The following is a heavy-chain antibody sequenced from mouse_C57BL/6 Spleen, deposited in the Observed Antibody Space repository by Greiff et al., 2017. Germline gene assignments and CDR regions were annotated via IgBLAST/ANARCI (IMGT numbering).Heavy chain of an antibody. CDR3: TRGGDGSSYFDY. CDR2: IDPETGGT. CDR1: GYTFTDYE. J-gene: IGHJ2*01. V-gene: IGHV1-15*01. Sequence: QVQLQQSGAELVRPGASVTLSCKASGYTFTDYEMHWVKQTPVHGLEWIGAIDPETGGTAYNQKFKGKAILTADKSSSTAYMELRSLTSEDSAVYYCTRGGDGSSYFDYWGQGTTLTVSS. D-gene: IGHD1-1*01.